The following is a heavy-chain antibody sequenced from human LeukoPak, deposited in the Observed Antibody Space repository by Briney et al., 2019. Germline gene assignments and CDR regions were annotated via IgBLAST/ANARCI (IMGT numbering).Heavy chain of an antibody. J-gene: IGHJ4*02. CDR3: ARTNYDSSGYHGGYFDY. CDR2: IIPIFGTA. V-gene: IGHV1-69*13. Sequence: GASVKVSCKASGGTFSSYAISWVRQAPGQGLEWMGGIIPIFGTANYAQKFQGRVTITADESTSTAYMELSSLRSEDTAVYYCARTNYDSSGYHGGYFDYWGQGTLVTVSS. D-gene: IGHD3-22*01. CDR1: GGTFSSYA.